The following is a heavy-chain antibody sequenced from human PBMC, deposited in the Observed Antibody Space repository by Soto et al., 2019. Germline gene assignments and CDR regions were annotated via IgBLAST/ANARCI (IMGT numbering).Heavy chain of an antibody. D-gene: IGHD3-22*01. CDR1: GGSISSGDYY. CDR2: IYYSGST. J-gene: IGHJ4*02. V-gene: IGHV4-30-4*01. CDR3: ARAEYYYDSSGSPTYYFDY. Sequence: QVQLQESGPGLVKPSQTLSLTCTVSGGSISSGDYYWSWIRQPPGKGLEWIGYIYYSGSTYYNPSLKSRVTISVDTSKNQFSLKLSSVTATDTAVYYCARAEYYYDSSGSPTYYFDYWGQGTLVTVSS.